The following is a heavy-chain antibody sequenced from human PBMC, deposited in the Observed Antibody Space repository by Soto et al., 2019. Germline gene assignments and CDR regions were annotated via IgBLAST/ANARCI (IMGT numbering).Heavy chain of an antibody. V-gene: IGHV4-31*03. Sequence: QVQLQESGPGLVKPSQTLSLTCTVSGGSISSGGYYWSWIRQHPGKGLEWIGYIYYSGSTYYNPSLKSRVTISVDTSKNQFSLKLSSVTAADTAVYYCARGRYSSSWYYANIDYWGQGTLVTVSS. J-gene: IGHJ4*02. CDR3: ARGRYSSSWYYANIDY. CDR1: GGSISSGGYY. D-gene: IGHD6-13*01. CDR2: IYYSGST.